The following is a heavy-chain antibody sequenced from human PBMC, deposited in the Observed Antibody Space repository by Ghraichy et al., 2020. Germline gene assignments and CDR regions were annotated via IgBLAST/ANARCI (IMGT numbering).Heavy chain of an antibody. CDR2: ISYDGSNK. CDR3: ARDIGGWYNYYGMDV. J-gene: IGHJ6*02. Sequence: LSLTCAASGFTFSSYAMHWVRQAPGKGLEWVAVISYDGSNKYYVDSVKGRFTISRDNSKNTLYLQMNSLRAEDTAVYYCARDIGGWYNYYGMDVWGQGTTVTVSS. D-gene: IGHD6-19*01. V-gene: IGHV3-30*04. CDR1: GFTFSSYA.